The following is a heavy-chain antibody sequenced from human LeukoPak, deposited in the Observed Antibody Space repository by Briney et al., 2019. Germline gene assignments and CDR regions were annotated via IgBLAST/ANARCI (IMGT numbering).Heavy chain of an antibody. CDR1: GFTFSSYS. J-gene: IGHJ4*02. CDR2: ISSSSSYI. D-gene: IGHD3-16*02. V-gene: IGHV3-21*01. Sequence: PGGSLRLSCAASGFTFSSYSMNWVRQAPGKGLEWVSSISSSSSYIYYADSVKGRFTISRDNAKNSLYLQMNSLRAEDTAVYYCARDGVLTVRSFDYWGQGTLVTVSS. CDR3: ARDGVLTVRSFDY.